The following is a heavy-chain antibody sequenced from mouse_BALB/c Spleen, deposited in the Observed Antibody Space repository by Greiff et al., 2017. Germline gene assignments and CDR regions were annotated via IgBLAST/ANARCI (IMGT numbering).Heavy chain of an antibody. CDR1: GFTFSSYA. Sequence: EVMLVESGGGLVKPGGSLKLSCAASGFTFSSYAMSWVRQSPEKRLEWVAEISSGGSYTYYPDTVTGRFTISRDNAKNTLYLEMSSLRSADTAMYYCARYLTGTTWFAYGGQGTLVTVSA. V-gene: IGHV5-9-4*01. CDR2: ISSGGSYT. D-gene: IGHD4-1*01. CDR3: ARYLTGTTWFAY. J-gene: IGHJ3*01.